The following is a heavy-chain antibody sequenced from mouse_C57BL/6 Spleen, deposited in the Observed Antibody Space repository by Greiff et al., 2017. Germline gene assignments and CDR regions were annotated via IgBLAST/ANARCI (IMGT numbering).Heavy chain of an antibody. CDR1: GYTFTSYW. V-gene: IGHV1-52*01. CDR3: ARGDSDYYGSRPFDY. CDR2: IDPSDSET. D-gene: IGHD1-1*01. J-gene: IGHJ2*01. Sequence: QVQLQQPGAELVRPGSSVKLSCTASGYTFTSYWMHWVKQRPIQGLEWIGNIDPSDSETHYNQKFQDKATLTVDKSSSTAYMQLSSLTSEDSAVYYCARGDSDYYGSRPFDYWGQGTTLTVSS.